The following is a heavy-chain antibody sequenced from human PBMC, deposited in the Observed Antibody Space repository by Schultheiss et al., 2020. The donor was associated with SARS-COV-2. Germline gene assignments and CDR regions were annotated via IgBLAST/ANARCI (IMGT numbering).Heavy chain of an antibody. D-gene: IGHD4-17*01. CDR3: ARKDGYGDYV. V-gene: IGHV4-59*08. CDR1: GGSISSYY. Sequence: SETLSLTCTVSGGSISSYYWSWIRQPPGKGLEWIGYIYYSGSTNYNPSLKSRVTMSVDTSKNQFSLKLSSVTAADTAVYYCARKDGYGDYVWGQGTLVTVSS. CDR2: IYYSGST. J-gene: IGHJ4*02.